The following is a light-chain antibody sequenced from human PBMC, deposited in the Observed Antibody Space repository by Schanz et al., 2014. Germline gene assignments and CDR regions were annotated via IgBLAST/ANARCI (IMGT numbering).Light chain of an antibody. Sequence: QSALTQPPSVSAAPGQKVTISCSGSSSNIGNNYVSWYQQLPGTAPKLLIYDNNKRPSGIPDRFSGSKSGTSATLGITGLQTGDEADYYCGTWDSSLSERVLGGGTKLTVL. V-gene: IGLV1-51*01. CDR2: DNN. J-gene: IGLJ3*02. CDR1: SSNIGNNY. CDR3: GTWDSSLSERV.